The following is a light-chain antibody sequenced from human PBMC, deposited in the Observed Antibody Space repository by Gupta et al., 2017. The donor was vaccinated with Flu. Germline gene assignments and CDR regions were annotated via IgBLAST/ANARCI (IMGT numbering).Light chain of an antibody. CDR3: LLYDGGAYV. Sequence: TVVPQEPSLTVSPGGTVTLTCASSTGAVNSGYNPNWIQQKPGQTPRALIFGASNKYAWTPARFSGSLRGGKAALTLSGVQTEDEVEYYCLLYDGGAYVFGTGTKVTVL. CDR2: GAS. CDR1: TGAVNSGYN. J-gene: IGLJ1*01. V-gene: IGLV7-43*01.